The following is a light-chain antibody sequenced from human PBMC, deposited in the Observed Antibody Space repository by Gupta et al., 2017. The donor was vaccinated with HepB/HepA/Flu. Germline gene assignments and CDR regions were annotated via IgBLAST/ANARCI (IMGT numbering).Light chain of an antibody. CDR3: FQYTYRPHT. J-gene: IGKJ2*01. CDR1: QNLVHNGGDTL. CDR2: RVS. Sequence: EVVMTHSPLSLPVTLGQPASISCNSSQNLVHNGGDTLLDWFQQRPGQSPRRLSYRVSNRDSGVPDRFSGGVSGTYFTLRISRVEAEDVGVYYCFQYTYRPHTFGQGTKLEIK. V-gene: IGKV2-30*02.